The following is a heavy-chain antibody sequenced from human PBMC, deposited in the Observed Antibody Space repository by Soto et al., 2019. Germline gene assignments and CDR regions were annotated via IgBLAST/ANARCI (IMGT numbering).Heavy chain of an antibody. CDR3: ARTDGDLDV. D-gene: IGHD4-17*01. Sequence: SVKVSCEASGGTFSSYSISWVRQAPGQGLEWMGGIIPISGTRNYAQKFQGRVTIIADESTSTAYMELSSLRSEDTAIYYCARTDGDLDVWGQGTTVTVSS. CDR2: IIPISGTR. J-gene: IGHJ6*02. V-gene: IGHV1-69*13. CDR1: GGTFSSYS.